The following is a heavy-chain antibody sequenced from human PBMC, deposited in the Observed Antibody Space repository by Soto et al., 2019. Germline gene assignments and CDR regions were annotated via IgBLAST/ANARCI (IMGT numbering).Heavy chain of an antibody. CDR1: GFTFSSYA. Sequence: HPGGSLRLSCAASGFTFSSYAMHWVRQAPGKGLEWVAVISYDGSNKYYADSVKGRFTISRDNSKNTLYLQMNSLRAEDTAVYYCARAVGYCSGGSCEEWLMTNYYGMDVWGQGPTVTVSS. D-gene: IGHD2-15*01. V-gene: IGHV3-30-3*01. J-gene: IGHJ6*02. CDR3: ARAVGYCSGGSCEEWLMTNYYGMDV. CDR2: ISYDGSNK.